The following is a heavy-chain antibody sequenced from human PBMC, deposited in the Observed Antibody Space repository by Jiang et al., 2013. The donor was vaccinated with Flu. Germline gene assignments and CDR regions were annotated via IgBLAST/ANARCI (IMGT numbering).Heavy chain of an antibody. J-gene: IGHJ4*02. CDR3: AREPTLYDSSGYSPHADLYFDY. Sequence: FTISRDNSKNTLYLQMNSLRAEDTAVYYCAREPTLYDSSGYSPHADLYFDYWGQGTLVTVSS. D-gene: IGHD3-22*01. V-gene: IGHV3-30*01.